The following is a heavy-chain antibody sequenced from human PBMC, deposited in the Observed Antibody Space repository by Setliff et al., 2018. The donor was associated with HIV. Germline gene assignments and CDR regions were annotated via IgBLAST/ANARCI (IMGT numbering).Heavy chain of an antibody. J-gene: IGHJ4*02. D-gene: IGHD3-22*01. V-gene: IGHV4-59*08. CDR3: GRQVPVPGVAVTPIDY. CDR1: GGSISSYY. CDR2: IFYTGST. Sequence: SETLSLTCTVSGGSISSYYWTCLRQFPGKGLEWIGFIFYTGSTTYNPSLNSRVTIPVDTSKNQFSLKLSSVTAADTAVYYCGRQVPVPGVAVTPIDYWGQGTLVTVSS.